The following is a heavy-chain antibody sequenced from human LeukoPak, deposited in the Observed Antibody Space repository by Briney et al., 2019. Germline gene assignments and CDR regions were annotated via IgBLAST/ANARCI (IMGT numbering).Heavy chain of an antibody. V-gene: IGHV4-59*01. CDR1: GGSISSYY. D-gene: IGHD1-1*01. CDR2: IYYSGST. Sequence: SETLSLTCTVSGGSISSYYWSWIRQPPGKGLEWIGYIYYSGSTNYNPSLKSRVTISVDTSKNQFSLKLSSVTAADTAVYYCARGLSTGTGYFDYWGQGTLVTVSS. J-gene: IGHJ4*02. CDR3: ARGLSTGTGYFDY.